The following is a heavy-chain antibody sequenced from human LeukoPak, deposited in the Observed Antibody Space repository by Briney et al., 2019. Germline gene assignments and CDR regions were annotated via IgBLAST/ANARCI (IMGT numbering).Heavy chain of an antibody. J-gene: IGHJ4*02. CDR1: GSTLSSCG. CDR3: AISPRWSSGLFEN. CDR2: ISGRGVTT. V-gene: IGHV3-23*01. Sequence: GGSLRLSRTLSGSTLSSCGMNGVRQAPRRGGCWGSGISGRGVTTYYADSVKGRFTISRDNPKSTLYLQMNSLRAEDTAVYYCAISPRWSSGLFENWGQGTLVTVSS. D-gene: IGHD3-3*01.